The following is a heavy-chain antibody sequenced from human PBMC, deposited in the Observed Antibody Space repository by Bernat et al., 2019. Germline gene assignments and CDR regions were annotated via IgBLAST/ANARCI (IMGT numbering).Heavy chain of an antibody. V-gene: IGHV4-34*01. J-gene: IGHJ5*02. CDR3: ARAPAGVADFDWVLYDSWFDP. CDR1: GGSFSGYY. Sequence: QVQLQQWGAGLLKPSETLSLTCAVYGGSFSGYYWSWIRHPPGKGLEWIGEINHSGSTNYNPPLKSRVTISVDTSKNQFSLKLSSVTAADTAVYYCARAPAGVADFDWVLYDSWFDPWGQGTLVTVSS. D-gene: IGHD3-9*01. CDR2: INHSGST.